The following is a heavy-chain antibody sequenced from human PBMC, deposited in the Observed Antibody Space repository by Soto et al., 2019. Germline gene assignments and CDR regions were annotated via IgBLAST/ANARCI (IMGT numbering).Heavy chain of an antibody. CDR2: ITAYNGIT. CDR3: ARGLGAFEY. CDR1: GYTFSGYG. D-gene: IGHD1-26*01. Sequence: QIQLVQSGGEVKEPGASVTVSCKTSGYTFSGYGMSWVRQAPGQGLEWMVWITAYNGITKYAKNLQGRVTLTTDKSTNTAYMQLRSLTSDDTAVYYCARGLGAFEYWGQGTLVTVSS. V-gene: IGHV1-18*04. J-gene: IGHJ4*02.